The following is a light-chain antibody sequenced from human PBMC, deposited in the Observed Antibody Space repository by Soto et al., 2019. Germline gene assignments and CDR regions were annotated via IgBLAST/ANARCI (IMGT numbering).Light chain of an antibody. Sequence: QSALTQPASVSGSPGQSITISCTRTSSDIGGYNYVSWYQQYPGKAPEVLIYEVNNRPSGVSNRFSGSKSGNTASLTIFGLQAGDEADYYCSSYASSDTLVFGGGTKLTVL. CDR3: SSYASSDTLV. J-gene: IGLJ2*01. CDR1: SSDIGGYNY. V-gene: IGLV2-14*03. CDR2: EVN.